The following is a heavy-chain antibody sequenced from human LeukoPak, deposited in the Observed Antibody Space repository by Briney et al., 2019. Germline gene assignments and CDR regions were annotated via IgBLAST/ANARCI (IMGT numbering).Heavy chain of an antibody. V-gene: IGHV4-59*01. CDR3: ARWSGSYYNNYAFDI. CDR1: GGSISSYY. CDR2: IYNSGST. Sequence: SETLSLTCTVSGGSISSYYWSCIRQPPGKGLEWIGYIYNSGSTNYNPSLKSRVTISVDTSKNQFSLKLSSVTAADTAVYYCARWSGSYYNNYAFDIWGQGTMVTVSS. J-gene: IGHJ3*02. D-gene: IGHD1-26*01.